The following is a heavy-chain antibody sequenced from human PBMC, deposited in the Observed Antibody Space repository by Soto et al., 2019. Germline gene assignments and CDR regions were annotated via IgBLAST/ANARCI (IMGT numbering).Heavy chain of an antibody. D-gene: IGHD6-19*01. CDR3: AKRAGSDVDY. CDR1: GFTFSSHA. J-gene: IGHJ4*02. Sequence: GGSLRLSCAASGFTFSSHAMIWVRQAPGQGLEWVSSISASGGETYYTDSVKGRFTVPRDDSQNTLYLQMNSLRVEDTAVYHCAKRAGSDVDYWGQGSFVTVYS. V-gene: IGHV3-23*01. CDR2: ISASGGET.